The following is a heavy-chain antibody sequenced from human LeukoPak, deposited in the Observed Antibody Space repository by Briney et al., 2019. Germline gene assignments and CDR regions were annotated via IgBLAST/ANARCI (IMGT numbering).Heavy chain of an antibody. CDR1: GFTFNSYG. J-gene: IGHJ3*02. Sequence: GGSLRLSCAASGFTFNSYGMCWVRQAPGKGLEWVSVISGSGGSPYYADSVKGRFTISRDNSKNTLYLQMNSLRAEDTAVYYCAKTQAYYYDSSGPVFDIWGQGTMVTVSS. CDR2: ISGSGGSP. D-gene: IGHD3-22*01. V-gene: IGHV3-23*01. CDR3: AKTQAYYYDSSGPVFDI.